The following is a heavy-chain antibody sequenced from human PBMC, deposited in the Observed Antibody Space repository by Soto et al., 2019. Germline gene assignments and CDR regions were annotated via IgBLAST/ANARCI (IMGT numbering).Heavy chain of an antibody. Sequence: PGGSLRLSCAVSGLTFSSYAMGWVRQAPGKGLEWVSGISGGGGSTYYADSVKGRFTISRDNSKNTMYLQMKSLRAEDTAVYYCAKRVGDYWGQGTLVTVSS. CDR2: ISGGGGST. V-gene: IGHV3-23*01. D-gene: IGHD1-26*01. CDR3: AKRVGDY. J-gene: IGHJ4*02. CDR1: GLTFSSYA.